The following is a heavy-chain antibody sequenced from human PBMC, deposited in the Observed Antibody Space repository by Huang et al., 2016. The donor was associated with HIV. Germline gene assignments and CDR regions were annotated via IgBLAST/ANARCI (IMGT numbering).Heavy chain of an antibody. CDR2: IYYMGST. J-gene: IGHJ3*02. CDR3: ARHMDCSSSSCLAGGHERGPFDM. Sequence: QLQLQESGPGLVKPSETLSLTCSVSGGSLSSSSYYWGWIRQPPGKGVEWIGSIYYMGSTFYNPSLKSRVTISVDTSKNQFSLRLSSVTAADTSVYYCARHMDCSSSSCLAGGHERGPFDMWGQGTMVTVSS. CDR1: GGSLSSSSYY. V-gene: IGHV4-39*01. D-gene: IGHD2-2*01.